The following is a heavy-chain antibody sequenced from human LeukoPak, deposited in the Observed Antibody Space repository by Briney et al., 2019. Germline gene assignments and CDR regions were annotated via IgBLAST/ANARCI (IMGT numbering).Heavy chain of an antibody. D-gene: IGHD6-13*01. V-gene: IGHV1-46*01. CDR3: ARALAAAAGRRAGMMGD. Sequence: GASVKVSCKASGYTFTRYYMHWVRQAPGQGLEWMGIINPSGGSTSNTQKFQGRVTMTSDVSTSTVYMELSSLRSEDTAVYYCARALAAAAGRRAGMMGDWGQGTLVTVSS. J-gene: IGHJ4*02. CDR1: GYTFTRYY. CDR2: INPSGGST.